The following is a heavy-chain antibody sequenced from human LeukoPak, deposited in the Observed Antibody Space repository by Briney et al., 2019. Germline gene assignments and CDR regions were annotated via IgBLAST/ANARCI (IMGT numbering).Heavy chain of an antibody. J-gene: IGHJ4*02. CDR2: MNPNSGNT. D-gene: IGHD3-16*02. CDR3: ARDYDHVWGSYRQPFDY. V-gene: IGHV1-18*01. CDR1: GYTFTSYD. Sequence: ASVKVSCKASGYTFTSYDINWVRQATGQGLEWMGCMNPNSGNTNYAQKLQGRVTMTTDTSTSTAYMELRSLRSDDTAVYYCARDYDHVWGSYRQPFDYWGQGTLVTVSP.